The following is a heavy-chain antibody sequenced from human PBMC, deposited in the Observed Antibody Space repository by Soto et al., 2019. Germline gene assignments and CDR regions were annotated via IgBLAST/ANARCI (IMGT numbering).Heavy chain of an antibody. CDR2: IYHSGIT. CDR1: GASVSSVNDY. Sequence: SETLSLTCSVSGASVSSVNDYWSWIRQPPGKGLERIGYIYHSGITNYNPSLKSRVTISLDTSKNQCSLTLTSVTAADTAVYFCARLDLTYYFDYWGQGTPVTVSS. CDR3: ARLDLTYYFDY. J-gene: IGHJ4*02. D-gene: IGHD3-16*01. V-gene: IGHV4-61*01.